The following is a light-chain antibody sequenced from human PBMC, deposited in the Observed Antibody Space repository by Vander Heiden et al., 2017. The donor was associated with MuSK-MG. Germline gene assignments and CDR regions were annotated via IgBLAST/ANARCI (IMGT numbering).Light chain of an antibody. J-gene: IGKJ2*01. CDR3: QQYSSTAYT. CDR1: QSVLYSSNNKNY. Sequence: DIVMTQSPDSLAVSLGERATINCKSSQSVLYSSNNKNYLAWYQQKPGQPPKLLIYWASTRESGVPDRFSGSGSGTDFTLTISSLQAEDVAVYYCQQYSSTAYTFGQGIRLEL. CDR2: WAS. V-gene: IGKV4-1*01.